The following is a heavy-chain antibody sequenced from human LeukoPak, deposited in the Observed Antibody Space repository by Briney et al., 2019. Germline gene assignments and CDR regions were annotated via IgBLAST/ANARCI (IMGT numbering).Heavy chain of an antibody. J-gene: IGHJ4*02. CDR3: ARDLYSSGWNKDNKGSRAIDY. D-gene: IGHD6-19*01. Sequence: PSETLSLTCIVSGGSISSSSYYWGWIRQPPGKGLEWIGSIYYSGSTYYNPSLKSRVTISVDTSKNQFSLKLSSVTAADTAVYYCARDLYSSGWNKDNKGSRAIDYWGQGTLVTVSS. V-gene: IGHV4-39*07. CDR2: IYYSGST. CDR1: GGSISSSSYY.